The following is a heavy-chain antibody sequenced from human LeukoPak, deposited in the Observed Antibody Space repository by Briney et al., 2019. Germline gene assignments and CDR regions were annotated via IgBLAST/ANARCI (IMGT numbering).Heavy chain of an antibody. Sequence: PGGSLRLSCAASGFTFSSNGMHWVRQAPGKGLEWVAVIWYDGSNKYYADSVKGRFTISRDNSKNMVYLQMNSLRAEDTAVYYCVSQRITLIQGCTDYWGQGTLVTVSS. CDR2: IWYDGSNK. CDR3: VSQRITLIQGCTDY. D-gene: IGHD2-21*01. V-gene: IGHV3-33*01. J-gene: IGHJ4*02. CDR1: GFTFSSNG.